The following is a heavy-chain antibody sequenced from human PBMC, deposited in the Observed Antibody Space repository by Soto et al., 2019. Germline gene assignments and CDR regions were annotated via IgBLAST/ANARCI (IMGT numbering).Heavy chain of an antibody. CDR1: GGSISSSSYY. Sequence: PSETLSLTCTVSGGSISSSSYYWGWIRQPPGKGLEWIGSIYYSGSTYYNPSLKSRVTISVDTSKNQFSLKLSSVTAADTAVYYCARQIGYCSSTSCYGFSDNTPAPEFDPWGQGTLVTVSS. D-gene: IGHD2-2*01. CDR3: ARQIGYCSSTSCYGFSDNTPAPEFDP. V-gene: IGHV4-39*01. J-gene: IGHJ5*02. CDR2: IYYSGST.